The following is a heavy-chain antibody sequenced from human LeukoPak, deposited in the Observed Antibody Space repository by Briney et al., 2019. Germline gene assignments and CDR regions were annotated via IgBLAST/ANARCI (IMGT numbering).Heavy chain of an antibody. Sequence: ASVKVSCKASGYTFSGFYMHWVRQAPGQGLEWMGWINPDSGGTNYAQKFQGRATMTRDTSISTAYMELSRLRSDDTAAYYCARDQEQQQLYDYWGQGTLVTVSS. V-gene: IGHV1-2*02. CDR3: ARDQEQQQLYDY. D-gene: IGHD6-13*01. J-gene: IGHJ4*02. CDR2: INPDSGGT. CDR1: GYTFSGFY.